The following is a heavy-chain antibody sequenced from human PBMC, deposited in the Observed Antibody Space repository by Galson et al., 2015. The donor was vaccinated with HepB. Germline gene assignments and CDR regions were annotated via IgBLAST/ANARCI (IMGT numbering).Heavy chain of an antibody. CDR1: GGSISSSY. V-gene: IGHV4-59*01. CDR2: INYSGSA. CDR3: ARVTGYYYYMDV. Sequence: SETLSLTCTVSGGSISSSYWSWIRQPPEKGLEWIGYINYSGSATYNPSLKSRVTISVDTSKNQFSLRLSSVTAADTAVYYCARVTGYYYYMDVWGKGTTVTVSS. D-gene: IGHD2-8*02. J-gene: IGHJ6*03.